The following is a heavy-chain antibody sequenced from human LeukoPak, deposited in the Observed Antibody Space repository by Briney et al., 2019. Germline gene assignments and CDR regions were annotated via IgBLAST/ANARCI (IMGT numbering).Heavy chain of an antibody. CDR2: IIPIFGTA. D-gene: IGHD3-16*01. Sequence: ASVKVSCKASGGTFGSYAISWVRQAPGQGLEWMGGIIPIFGTANYAQKFQGRVTITADESTSTAYMELSSLRSEDTAVYYCARDFQVGGAHDAFDIWGQGTMVTVSS. V-gene: IGHV1-69*13. CDR1: GGTFGSYA. CDR3: ARDFQVGGAHDAFDI. J-gene: IGHJ3*02.